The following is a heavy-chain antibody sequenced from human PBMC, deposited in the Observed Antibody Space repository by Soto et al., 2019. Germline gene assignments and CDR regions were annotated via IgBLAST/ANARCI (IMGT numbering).Heavy chain of an antibody. Sequence: QVQLVQSGAEVKKPGSSVKVSCEASGGTFSSYPINWMRQAPGQGLEWMGRILPILGIADYAQKFQGRVTITADKSTSTAYMELRGLRSEDTAVYYCARVASGYGDPWHFDYWGQGTLVTVSS. V-gene: IGHV1-69*02. CDR1: GGTFSSYP. CDR2: ILPILGIA. D-gene: IGHD4-17*01. CDR3: ARVASGYGDPWHFDY. J-gene: IGHJ4*02.